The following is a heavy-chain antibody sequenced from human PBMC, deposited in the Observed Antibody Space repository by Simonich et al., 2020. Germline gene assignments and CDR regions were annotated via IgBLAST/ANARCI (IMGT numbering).Heavy chain of an antibody. V-gene: IGHV1-2*06. J-gene: IGHJ5*02. Sequence: QVQLVQSGAEVKKPGASVKVSCKASGDTFTGYFMHWERQAPGQGLVWMRRVNPKSGRKNYEQKIQGRDTMTRETSISKAYMGLSRLRSDDTAVYYCAREEANGYSSSWNWFDPWGQGTLVTVSS. CDR2: VNPKSGRK. CDR3: AREEANGYSSSWNWFDP. CDR1: GDTFTGYF. D-gene: IGHD6-13*01.